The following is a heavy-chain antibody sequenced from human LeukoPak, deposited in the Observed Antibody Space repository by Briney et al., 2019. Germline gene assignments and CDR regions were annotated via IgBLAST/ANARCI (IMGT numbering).Heavy chain of an antibody. V-gene: IGHV1-2*02. CDR1: GYTFTGHY. CDR2: INPNSGGT. D-gene: IGHD2-8*02. J-gene: IGHJ4*02. CDR3: AREPSPPPWYYXDY. Sequence: ASVKVSCKASGYTFTGHYIHWVRQAPGQGLEWMGWINPNSGGTSCAQKFQGRVTMTRDTSISTSYMELSRLRSDDTAFYYCAREPSPPPWYYXDYWXXXTXXTVSX.